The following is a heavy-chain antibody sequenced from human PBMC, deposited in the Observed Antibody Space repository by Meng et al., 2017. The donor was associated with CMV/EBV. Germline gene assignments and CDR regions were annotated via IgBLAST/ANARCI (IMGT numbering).Heavy chain of an antibody. J-gene: IGHJ6*02. CDR3: ARGEYSHGLEYYYYGMDV. D-gene: IGHD5-18*01. CDR2: ISSSSSYI. V-gene: IGHV3-21*01. Sequence: GGSLRLSCAASGFTFSSYSMNWVRQAPGKGLEWVSSISSSSSYIYYADSVKGRFTISRDNAKNSLYLQMNSLRAENTAVYYCARGEYSHGLEYYYYGMDVWGQGTTVTVSS. CDR1: GFTFSSYS.